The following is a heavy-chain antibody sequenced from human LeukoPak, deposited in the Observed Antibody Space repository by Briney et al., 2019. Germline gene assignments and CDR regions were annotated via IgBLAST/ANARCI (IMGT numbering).Heavy chain of an antibody. Sequence: GGSLRLSCAASGFTFSSYAMHWVRQAPGKGLEWVAVISYDGSNKYYADSGKGRFTISRDNSKNTLYLQMHSLRAEDTAVYYCAKGVTMTVVVTPAFDYWGQGTLVTVSS. J-gene: IGHJ4*02. CDR3: AKGVTMTVVVTPAFDY. D-gene: IGHD3-22*01. V-gene: IGHV3-30*04. CDR2: ISYDGSNK. CDR1: GFTFSSYA.